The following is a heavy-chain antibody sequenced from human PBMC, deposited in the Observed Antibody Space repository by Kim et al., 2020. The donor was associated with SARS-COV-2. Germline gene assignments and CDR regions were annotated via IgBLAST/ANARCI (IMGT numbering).Heavy chain of an antibody. D-gene: IGHD3-10*01. V-gene: IGHV4-59*01. CDR2: IYYSGST. Sequence: SETLSLTCTVSGGSISSYYWSWIRQLSGKGLEWIGYIYYSGSTNYNPSLKSRVTISVDTSKNQFSLKLSSVTAADTAVYYCAAFYGSGSSFWYWGQGTLV. CDR3: AAFYGSGSSFWY. CDR1: GGSISSYY. J-gene: IGHJ4*02.